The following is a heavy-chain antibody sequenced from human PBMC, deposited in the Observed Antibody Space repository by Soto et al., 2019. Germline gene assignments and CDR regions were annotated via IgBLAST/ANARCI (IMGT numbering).Heavy chain of an antibody. J-gene: IGHJ5*02. CDR3: SRGRDHNQGGRT. Sequence: QVQLQQWGAGLLKPSETLSLTCAVHSRSFSSYYCTWTRQPPGQGLEWIGVIHPSADTDYNPSLINRVAISLATPKSRFSLRFTSVTAADTAVSWCSRGRDHNQGGRTWGQGTLVTVSS. CDR2: IHPSADT. D-gene: IGHD1-1*01. V-gene: IGHV4-34*02. CDR1: SRSFSSYY.